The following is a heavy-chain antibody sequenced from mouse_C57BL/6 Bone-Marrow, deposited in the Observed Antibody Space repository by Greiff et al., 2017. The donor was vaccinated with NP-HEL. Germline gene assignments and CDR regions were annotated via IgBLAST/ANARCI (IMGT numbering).Heavy chain of an antibody. V-gene: IGHV1-50*01. CDR2: IDPSDSYT. Sequence: QVQLKQPGAELVKPGASVKLSCKASGYTFTSYWMQWVKQRPRQGLEWIGEIDPSDSYTNYNQKFKGKATLTVDTSSSTAYMQLSSLTSEDSAVYYCARGDITTVAPSYWYFDVWGTGTTVTVSS. CDR3: ARGDITTVAPSYWYFDV. D-gene: IGHD1-1*01. J-gene: IGHJ1*03. CDR1: GYTFTSYW.